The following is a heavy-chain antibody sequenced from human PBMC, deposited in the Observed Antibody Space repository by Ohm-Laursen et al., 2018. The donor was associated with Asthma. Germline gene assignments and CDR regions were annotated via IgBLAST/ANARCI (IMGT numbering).Heavy chain of an antibody. CDR2: VDPEDGET. CDR1: GYTFTDYY. J-gene: IGHJ4*01. V-gene: IGHV1-69-2*01. D-gene: IGHD3-22*01. CDR3: ATFGTSCPGVSSGYYCYFDY. Sequence: ATVKISCKVSGYTFTDYYMHWVQQAPGQGLEWMGLVDPEDGETIYAEKFQGRVTITADTSTDTAYMELSSLRSEDTAVYYCATFGTSCPGVSSGYYCYFDYWGQGTLVTVSS.